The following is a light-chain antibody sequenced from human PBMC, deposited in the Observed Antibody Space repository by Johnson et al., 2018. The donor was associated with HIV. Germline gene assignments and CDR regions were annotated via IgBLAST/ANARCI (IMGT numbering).Light chain of an antibody. CDR3: GTWDSSLSYV. CDR2: DNN. CDR1: SSNIGNNY. V-gene: IGLV1-51*01. Sequence: QSVLTQPPSVSAAPGQKVTISCSGSSSNIGNNYVSWYQQLPGTAPKLLIYDNNKRPSGIPDRFSGSKSGTSATLGITGLQTGDEADYYCGTWDSSLSYVFGTGTKVTGL. J-gene: IGLJ1*01.